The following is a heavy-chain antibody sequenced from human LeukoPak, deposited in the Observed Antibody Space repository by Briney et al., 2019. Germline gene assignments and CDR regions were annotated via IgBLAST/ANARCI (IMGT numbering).Heavy chain of an antibody. D-gene: IGHD4-11*01. CDR1: GNSISSYY. Sequence: PSETLSLTCTVSGNSISSYYGSCIRQPAGKGLEWIGRIYTSGSTNYNPSLKSRVTMSVDTSKNQFSLNLSSVTAADTAFYYCARETTGLARYFDYWGQGTLVTVSS. CDR3: ARETTGLARYFDY. V-gene: IGHV4-4*07. CDR2: IYTSGST. J-gene: IGHJ4*02.